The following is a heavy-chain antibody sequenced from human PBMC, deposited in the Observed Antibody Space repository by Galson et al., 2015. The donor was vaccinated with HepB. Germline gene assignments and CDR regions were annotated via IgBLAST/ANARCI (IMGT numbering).Heavy chain of an antibody. CDR3: AKDRQWGPYWYFDL. CDR1: GFSFSSYG. V-gene: IGHV3-33*06. CDR2: IWFDGSKK. J-gene: IGHJ2*01. D-gene: IGHD1-26*01. Sequence: SLRLSCAASGFSFSSYGMHWVRQAPGKGLEWVAVIWFDGSKKYYADSVKGRFTISRDNSKNTLYLQMNSLRAEDTAVYYCAKDRQWGPYWYFDLWGRGTLVTVSS.